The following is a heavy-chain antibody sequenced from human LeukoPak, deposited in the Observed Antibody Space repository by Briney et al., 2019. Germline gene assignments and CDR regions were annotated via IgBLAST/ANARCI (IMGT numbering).Heavy chain of an antibody. D-gene: IGHD2-15*01. Sequence: GASVKVSCKASGGTFSSYAISWVRQAPGQGLEWMGWINPNSGGTNYAQKFQGRVTMTRDTSISTAYMELSRLRSDDTAVYYCAREYCSGGSCYSWYNWFDPWGQGTLVTVSS. V-gene: IGHV1-2*02. CDR1: GGTFSSYA. J-gene: IGHJ5*02. CDR2: INPNSGGT. CDR3: AREYCSGGSCYSWYNWFDP.